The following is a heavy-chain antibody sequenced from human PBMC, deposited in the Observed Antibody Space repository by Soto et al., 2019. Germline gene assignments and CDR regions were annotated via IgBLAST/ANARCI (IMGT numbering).Heavy chain of an antibody. D-gene: IGHD4-17*01. Sequence: VASVKVSCKASGGTFSSYAISWVRQAPGQGLEWMGGIIPIFGTANYAQKFQGRVTITADESTSTAYMELSSLRSEDTAVYYCAMARGDYAGDNWFDPWGQGTLVTVSS. CDR3: AMARGDYAGDNWFDP. J-gene: IGHJ5*02. V-gene: IGHV1-69*13. CDR2: IIPIFGTA. CDR1: GGTFSSYA.